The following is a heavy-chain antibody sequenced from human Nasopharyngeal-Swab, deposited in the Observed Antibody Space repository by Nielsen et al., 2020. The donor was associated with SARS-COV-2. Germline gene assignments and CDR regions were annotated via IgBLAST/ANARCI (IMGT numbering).Heavy chain of an antibody. J-gene: IGHJ4*02. V-gene: IGHV4-59*01. Sequence: SETLSLTCTVSGGSISSYYWSWIRQPPGKGLEWIGYIYYSGSTNYNPSLKSRVTISVDTPKNQFSLKLSSVTAADTAVYYCARVGYSGYDYNDYWGQGTLVTVSS. CDR2: IYYSGST. D-gene: IGHD5-12*01. CDR1: GGSISSYY. CDR3: ARVGYSGYDYNDY.